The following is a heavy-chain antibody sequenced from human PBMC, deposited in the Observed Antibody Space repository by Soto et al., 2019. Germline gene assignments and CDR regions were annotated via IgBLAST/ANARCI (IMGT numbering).Heavy chain of an antibody. J-gene: IGHJ4*02. CDR3: ARSYCTNGVCYTLPFDY. V-gene: IGHV1-8*02. Sequence: PGESLKISCKGSGYSFTSYWISWVRQMPGKGLEWMGWMNPNSGNTGYAQKFQGRVTMTRNTSISTAYMELSSLRSEDTAVYYCARSYCTNGVCYTLPFDYWGQGTLVTVSS. D-gene: IGHD2-8*01. CDR1: GYSFTSYW. CDR2: MNPNSGNT.